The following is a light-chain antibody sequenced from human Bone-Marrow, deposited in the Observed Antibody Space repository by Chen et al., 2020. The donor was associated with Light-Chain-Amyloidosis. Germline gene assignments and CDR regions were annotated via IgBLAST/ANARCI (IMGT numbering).Light chain of an antibody. CDR1: NIGSTS. Sequence: SYVLTQPSSVSVATGQTATIACGGNNIGSTSGHWYQQTPGQAPLLVVNDDSDRPSGIPERLSGANSGNTATLTISRVEAGDEADYYCQVWDRSSDRPVFGGGTKLTVL. J-gene: IGLJ3*02. CDR3: QVWDRSSDRPV. V-gene: IGLV3-21*02. CDR2: DDS.